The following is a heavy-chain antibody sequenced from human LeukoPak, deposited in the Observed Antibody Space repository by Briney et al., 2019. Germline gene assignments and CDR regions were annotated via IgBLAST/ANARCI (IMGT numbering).Heavy chain of an antibody. D-gene: IGHD6-13*01. Sequence: ASVKVSCKASGYTFTTYYIHWVRQAPGQGLEWMGMINPSGGSTNYAPKFQGRVTVTRDTSTSTAYMDLSSLRSGDTALYYCARGGSKQLAPQFDSWGQGTLVTVSS. CDR3: ARGGSKQLAPQFDS. V-gene: IGHV1-46*01. CDR1: GYTFTTYY. CDR2: INPSGGST. J-gene: IGHJ4*02.